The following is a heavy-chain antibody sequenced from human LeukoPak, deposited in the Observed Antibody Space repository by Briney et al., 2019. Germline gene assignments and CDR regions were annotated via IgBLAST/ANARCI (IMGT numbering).Heavy chain of an antibody. Sequence: SETLSLTCTVSGGSINGFYWSWIRPPPGKRLEWIGYIYYSGNTNYNPSLRSRVTLSLDTSKNQFSLNLNSVTAADTAMYYCAGLHFAAAEEFDPWGQGTLVTVSS. CDR1: GGSINGFY. V-gene: IGHV4-59*08. CDR2: IYYSGNT. J-gene: IGHJ5*02. D-gene: IGHD6-13*01. CDR3: AGLHFAAAEEFDP.